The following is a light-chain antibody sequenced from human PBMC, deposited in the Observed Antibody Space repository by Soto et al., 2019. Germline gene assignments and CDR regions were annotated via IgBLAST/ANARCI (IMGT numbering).Light chain of an antibody. V-gene: IGKV4-1*01. CDR1: QSVLYSSTNKNY. Sequence: DIVMTQSPDSLAVSLGARATINCKSSQSVLYSSTNKNYLAWYQQKPGQPPKLLIYWASTRESGVPDRFSGSRSGTDFTLTISSLQAEDVAVYYCQQYYTVPYTFGQGTKLEIK. CDR3: QQYYTVPYT. J-gene: IGKJ2*01. CDR2: WAS.